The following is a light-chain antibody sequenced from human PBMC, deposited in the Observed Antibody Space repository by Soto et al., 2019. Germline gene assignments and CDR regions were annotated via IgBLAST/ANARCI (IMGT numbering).Light chain of an antibody. CDR2: GNS. Sequence: QSVLTQPPSVSGAPGQRGTLSCTGSSSNIGAGYDVHWYQQLPGTAPKLLIYGNSNRPSGVPDRFSGSKSGTSASLAITGLQAEDEADYYCQSYDSSLSGSNVFGTGTKLTVL. J-gene: IGLJ1*01. CDR3: QSYDSSLSGSNV. V-gene: IGLV1-40*01. CDR1: SSNIGAGYD.